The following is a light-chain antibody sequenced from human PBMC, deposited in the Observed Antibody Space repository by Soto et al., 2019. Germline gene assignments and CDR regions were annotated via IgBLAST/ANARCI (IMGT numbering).Light chain of an antibody. CDR2: GAS. Sequence: EIVLTQSPGTLSLSPGERATLSCRASQSVSSNLAWYQQKPGQAPRLLIYGASTRATGVPARFSGSGSGTEFTLTISSLQSEDFAVYYCQQYNNLPLTFGPGTKVDIK. CDR1: QSVSSN. CDR3: QQYNNLPLT. J-gene: IGKJ3*01. V-gene: IGKV3-15*01.